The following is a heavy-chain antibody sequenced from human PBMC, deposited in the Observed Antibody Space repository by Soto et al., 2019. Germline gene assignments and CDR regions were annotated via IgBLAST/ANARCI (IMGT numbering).Heavy chain of an antibody. J-gene: IGHJ5*02. CDR1: GGSISSGDYY. CDR2: IYYSGST. Sequence: PSETLSLTCTVSGGSISSGDYYWSWIRQPPGKGLEWIGYIYYSGSTYYNPSLKSRVTISVDTSKNQFSLKLSSVTAADTAVYYCASMRGYSYGYGGFWFDPWGQGTLVTVSS. V-gene: IGHV4-30-4*01. D-gene: IGHD5-18*01. CDR3: ASMRGYSYGYGGFWFDP.